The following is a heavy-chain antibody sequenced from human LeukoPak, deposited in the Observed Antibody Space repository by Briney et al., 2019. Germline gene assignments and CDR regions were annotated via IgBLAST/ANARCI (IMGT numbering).Heavy chain of an antibody. Sequence: QTLSLTCAISGDSVSSNSAAWNWIRQSPSGGLEWLGRTYYTSKWYNDYAVSVKSRITINPDTSKNQFSLQLNSVTPEDTAVYYYAREGGVPGTQDYYYYGMDVWGQGTTVTVSS. V-gene: IGHV6-1*01. CDR2: TYYTSKWYN. CDR1: GDSVSSNSAA. CDR3: AREGGVPGTQDYYYYGMDV. D-gene: IGHD6-19*01. J-gene: IGHJ6*02.